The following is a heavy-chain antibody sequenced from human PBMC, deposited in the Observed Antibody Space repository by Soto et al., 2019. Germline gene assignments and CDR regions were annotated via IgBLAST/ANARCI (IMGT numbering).Heavy chain of an antibody. CDR1: GFTVSSNY. V-gene: IGHV3-66*01. D-gene: IGHD6-13*01. CDR2: IYSGGST. Sequence: PGGSLRLSCAASGFTVSSNYMSWVRQAPGKGLEWVSVIYSGGSTYYADSVKGRFTISRDNSKNTLYLQMNSLRAEDTAVYYCARYSRRWPPYSFENWGEGNLVSVSP. J-gene: IGHJ4*02. CDR3: ARYSRRWPPYSFEN.